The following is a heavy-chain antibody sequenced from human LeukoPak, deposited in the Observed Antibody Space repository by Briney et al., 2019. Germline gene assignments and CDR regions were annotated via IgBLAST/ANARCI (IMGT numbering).Heavy chain of an antibody. CDR1: GFIFSHHG. V-gene: IGHV3-30*12. CDR3: ARDAQRGFDYSNSLRY. D-gene: IGHD4-11*01. CDR2: IWSDASNR. Sequence: PGGPLRLPCAASGFIFSHHGMHWVRQAPGKGLEWVAVIWSDASNRFYATSVKGRFTISRDNFQKTVFLQMNSLRVEDTGIYYCARDAQRGFDYSNSLRYWGHGTLVTVSS. J-gene: IGHJ4*01.